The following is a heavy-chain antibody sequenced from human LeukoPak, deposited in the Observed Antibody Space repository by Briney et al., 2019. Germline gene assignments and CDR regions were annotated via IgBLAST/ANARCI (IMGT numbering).Heavy chain of an antibody. V-gene: IGHV3-7*01. J-gene: IGHJ4*02. Sequence: GGSLRLSCAASGFTFSSYWMSWVRQAPGKGLEWVGNIKHDGREKYYVDSVKGRFTIVRDNAKNSLYLQMNSLRAEDTAVYYCAREGGGLDYWGQGTLVTVSS. D-gene: IGHD3-16*01. CDR3: AREGGGLDY. CDR1: GFTFSSYW. CDR2: IKHDGREK.